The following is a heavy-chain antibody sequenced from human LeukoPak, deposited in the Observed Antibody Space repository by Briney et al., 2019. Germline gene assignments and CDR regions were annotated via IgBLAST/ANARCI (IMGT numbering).Heavy chain of an antibody. CDR3: ISDHTGHDDY. J-gene: IGHJ4*02. CDR1: GFTFSNAW. CDR2: INIDGSTT. D-gene: IGHD1-1*01. V-gene: IGHV3-74*01. Sequence: PGGSLRLSCAASGFTFSNAWMSWVRQAPGKGLEWVGRINIDGSTTTYADSVKGRFTISRDNAKNTLSLQMNSLRADDTAVYYCISDHTGHDDYWGQGTLVTVSS.